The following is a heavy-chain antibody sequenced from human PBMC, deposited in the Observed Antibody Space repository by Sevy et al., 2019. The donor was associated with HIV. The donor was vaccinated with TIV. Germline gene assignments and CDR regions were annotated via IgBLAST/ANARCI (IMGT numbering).Heavy chain of an antibody. J-gene: IGHJ4*02. V-gene: IGHV4-4*07. CDR2: HNTSGST. Sequence: SETLSLTCTVSGDSFSSYFWAWIRRPAGKGLEWIGHHNTSGSTNDNPSLKSRVTISVDTSKSQFSLKVTSLTAADTAIYFCARSNWVTATNGFSKSYYFDYWGQGSLVTVSS. D-gene: IGHD7-27*01. CDR1: GDSFSSYF. CDR3: ARSNWVTATNGFSKSYYFDY.